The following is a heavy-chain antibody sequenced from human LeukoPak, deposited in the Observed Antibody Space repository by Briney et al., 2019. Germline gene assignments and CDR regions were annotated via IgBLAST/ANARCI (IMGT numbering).Heavy chain of an antibody. V-gene: IGHV4-61*09. D-gene: IGHD5-18*01. CDR1: GGSISSSSYY. CDR2: VYSSGST. Sequence: SQTLSLTCTVSGGSISSSSYYWSWIRQPAGKGLEWIGHVYSSGSTKNNPSLKSRVTISIDTSKKQLSLKLSSVTAADTAVYYWAREIDVDTAVWFYPWGQGILVTVSS. CDR3: AREIDVDTAVWFYP. J-gene: IGHJ5*02.